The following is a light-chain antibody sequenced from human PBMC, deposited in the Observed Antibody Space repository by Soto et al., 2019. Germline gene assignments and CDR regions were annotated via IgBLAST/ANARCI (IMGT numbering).Light chain of an antibody. CDR1: QDISRW. Sequence: DIQMTQSPSCVSASVGDRVIITCRASQDISRWLAWYQQKPGRAPQLLIYATSNLQSGVPSRFSGSGSGTDFTLTISNLHPEDFATYYCQQANTFPHTLGEGTRVEIK. CDR3: QQANTFPHT. J-gene: IGKJ1*01. CDR2: ATS. V-gene: IGKV1-12*01.